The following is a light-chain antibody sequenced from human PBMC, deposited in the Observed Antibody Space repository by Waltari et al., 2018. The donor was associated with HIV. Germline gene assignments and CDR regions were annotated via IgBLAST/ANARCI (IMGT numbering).Light chain of an antibody. CDR1: ISTIGRNS. V-gene: IGLV1-44*01. J-gene: IGLJ1*01. CDR3: AAWDDTMNGGV. CDR2: NND. Sequence: QSVLTQPPSASGTPGQRVTISCSGSISTIGRNSVNWYQQFPGTAPKLLIYNNDHRPSGVPDRFSGSQSVTSASLAISGLQSEDEADYYCAAWDDTMNGGVFGTGTKVIVL.